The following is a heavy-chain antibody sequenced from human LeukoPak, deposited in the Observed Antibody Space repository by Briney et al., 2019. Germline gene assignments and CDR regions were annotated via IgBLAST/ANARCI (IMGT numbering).Heavy chain of an antibody. J-gene: IGHJ5*02. D-gene: IGHD4-23*01. CDR3: ARGGSTVVTPESWFDP. V-gene: IGHV4-61*02. Sequence: SETLSLTCTVSGGSISSGSYYWSWIRQPAGKGLEWIGRIYTSGSTNYNPSLKSRVTISVDTSKNQFSLKLSSVTAADTAVYYCARGGSTVVTPESWFDPWGQGTLVTVSS. CDR1: GGSISSGSYY. CDR2: IYTSGST.